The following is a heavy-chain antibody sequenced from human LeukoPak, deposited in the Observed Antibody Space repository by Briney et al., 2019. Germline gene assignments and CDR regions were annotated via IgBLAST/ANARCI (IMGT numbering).Heavy chain of an antibody. CDR3: ARGSIAAAGGRPRKGYYFDY. D-gene: IGHD6-13*01. J-gene: IGHJ4*02. CDR2: IIPIFGTA. CDR1: GYTFTSYG. Sequence: SVKVSCKASGYTFTSYGISWVRQAPGQGLEWMGGIIPIFGTANYAQKFQGRVTITADESTSTAYMELSSLRSEDTAVYYCARGSIAAAGGRPRKGYYFDYWGQGTLVTVSS. V-gene: IGHV1-69*13.